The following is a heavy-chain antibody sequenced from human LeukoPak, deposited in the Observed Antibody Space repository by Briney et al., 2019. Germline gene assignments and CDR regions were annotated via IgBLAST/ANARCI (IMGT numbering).Heavy chain of an antibody. CDR3: AAGVGYTYGLSLGATALISDI. CDR2: IVVGTGKK. D-gene: IGHD5-18*01. J-gene: IGHJ3*02. CDR1: GFTFSGCA. Sequence: ASVKVSCKASGFTFSGCAMQWLRQARGQRLEWIGWIVVGTGKKDYAQRFQERVTITTDMTTSTAYMELSSLRPEDTAVYYCAAGVGYTYGLSLGATALISDIWGQGTKVTVSA. V-gene: IGHV1-58*02.